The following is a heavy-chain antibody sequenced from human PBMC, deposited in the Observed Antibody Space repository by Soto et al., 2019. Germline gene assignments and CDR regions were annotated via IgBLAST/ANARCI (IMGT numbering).Heavy chain of an antibody. J-gene: IGHJ6*02. V-gene: IGHV3-33*01. Sequence: SLRLSCAASGFTFSSYGMHWVRQAPGKGLEWVAVIWYDGSNMYYADSVKGRFTTSRDNAKNTLYLQMNSLTAEDTAVYYCARRRAVAATYYSGMDVWGPGTTVTVSS. CDR3: ARRRAVAATYYSGMDV. CDR2: IWYDGSNM. CDR1: GFTFSSYG. D-gene: IGHD6-19*01.